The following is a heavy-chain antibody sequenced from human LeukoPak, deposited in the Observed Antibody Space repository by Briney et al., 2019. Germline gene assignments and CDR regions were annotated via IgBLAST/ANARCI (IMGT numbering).Heavy chain of an antibody. CDR3: ARAMTTEANDY. D-gene: IGHD4-11*01. CDR1: GFTFRSYS. Sequence: GGSLRLSCAVSGFTFRSYSMNWVRQAPGKGLEWVSYISSSSTTIYYADSVKGRFTISRDNAKNSLYLQMNSLKVEDTAVYYCARAMTTEANDYWGQGTLATVSS. J-gene: IGHJ4*02. CDR2: ISSSSTTI. V-gene: IGHV3-48*01.